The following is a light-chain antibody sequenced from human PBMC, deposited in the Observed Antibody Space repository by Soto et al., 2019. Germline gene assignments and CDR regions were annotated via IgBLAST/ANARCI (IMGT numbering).Light chain of an antibody. CDR1: SSDVGGYNY. Sequence: QSALTQPPSASGSPGQSVTISCTGTSSDVGGYNYVSWYQQRPGTAPKLIIYEVNKRPSGVPDRVFGYKSGNTASLTISGLQAEDEADYYCSSYTSSSTLVFGTGTKVTVX. V-gene: IGLV2-18*02. CDR3: SSYTSSSTLV. CDR2: EVN. J-gene: IGLJ1*01.